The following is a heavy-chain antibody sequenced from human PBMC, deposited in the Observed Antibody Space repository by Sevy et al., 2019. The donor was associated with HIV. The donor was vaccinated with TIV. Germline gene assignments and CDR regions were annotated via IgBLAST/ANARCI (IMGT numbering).Heavy chain of an antibody. CDR2: FSFGCGKI. V-gene: IGHV3-23*01. CDR3: AREGCTKPHDY. Sequence: GGSLRLSCAASGFTFSNYWMSWVRQTPGKGLEWVSTFSFGCGKINYADSVKGRFTISRDDSRNTFYLQMNSLRAEDTAIYYCAREGCTKPHDYWGQGTVVTVSS. CDR1: GFTFSNYW. D-gene: IGHD2-8*01. J-gene: IGHJ4*02.